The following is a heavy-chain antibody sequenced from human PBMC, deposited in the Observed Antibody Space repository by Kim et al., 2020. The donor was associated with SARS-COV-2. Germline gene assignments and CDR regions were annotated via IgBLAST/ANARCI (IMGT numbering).Heavy chain of an antibody. V-gene: IGHV1-8*01. Sequence: ASVKVSCKASGYTFTSYDINWVRQATGQGLEWMGWMNPNSGNTGYAQKFQGRVTMTRNTSISTAYMELSSLRSEDTAVYYCARGFKMATITMVDYWGQGTLVTVSS. CDR2: MNPNSGNT. CDR1: GYTFTSYD. D-gene: IGHD5-12*01. J-gene: IGHJ4*02. CDR3: ARGFKMATITMVDY.